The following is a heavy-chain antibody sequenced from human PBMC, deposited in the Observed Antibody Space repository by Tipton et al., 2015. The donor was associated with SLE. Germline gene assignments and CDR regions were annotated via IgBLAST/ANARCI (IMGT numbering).Heavy chain of an antibody. J-gene: IGHJ4*02. V-gene: IGHV3-30*03. D-gene: IGHD5-12*01. CDR1: GGSIRSSN. CDR2: ISLDGSNK. CDR3: ARDSRWLPDY. Sequence: TLSLTCAVSGGSIRSSNWWSWVRQPPGKGLEWMAVISLDGSNKYYADSVKGRFTISKDNSRNTLYLEMNSLRAEDTALYYCARDSRWLPDYWGQGTLVTVSS.